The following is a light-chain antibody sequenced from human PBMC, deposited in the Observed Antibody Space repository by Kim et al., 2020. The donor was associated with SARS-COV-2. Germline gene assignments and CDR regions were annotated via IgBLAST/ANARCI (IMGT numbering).Light chain of an antibody. Sequence: VSPGLTASITCSGDKLGDKYACWYQQEPGQSPVLVIYQDSKRPSGIPERFSGSNSGNTATLTISGTQAMDEADYYCQAWDSSPYVVFGGGTQLTVL. V-gene: IGLV3-1*01. CDR1: KLGDKY. CDR3: QAWDSSPYVV. J-gene: IGLJ2*01. CDR2: QDS.